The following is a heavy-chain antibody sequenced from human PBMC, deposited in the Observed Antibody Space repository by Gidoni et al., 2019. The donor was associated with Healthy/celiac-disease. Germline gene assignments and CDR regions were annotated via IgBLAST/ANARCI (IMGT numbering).Heavy chain of an antibody. V-gene: IGHV3-30-3*01. CDR3: ARAVQGVISAVDY. CDR1: VFTFSSYA. D-gene: IGHD3-10*01. Sequence: QGQLVESGGGVVQHGGSLRLSCVASVFTFSSYAMHWVRQAPGKGLEWVAGISYDGSNKYSADSVKGRFTISRDNSKNTLYLQMNSLRAEDPAVYYCARAVQGVISAVDYWGQGTLVTVSS. J-gene: IGHJ4*02. CDR2: ISYDGSNK.